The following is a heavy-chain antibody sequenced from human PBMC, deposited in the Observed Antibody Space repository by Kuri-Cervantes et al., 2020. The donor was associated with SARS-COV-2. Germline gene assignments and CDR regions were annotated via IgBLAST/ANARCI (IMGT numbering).Heavy chain of an antibody. Sequence: SVKVSCKASGYTFTGYYMHWVRQAPGQGLEWMGGIIPIFGTANYAQKFQGRVTITADESTSTAYMELSSLRSEDTAVYYCARLAGYFVEDYYMDVWGKGTTVTVSS. V-gene: IGHV1-69*13. CDR2: IIPIFGTA. D-gene: IGHD3-9*01. CDR1: GYTFTGYY. J-gene: IGHJ6*03. CDR3: ARLAGYFVEDYYMDV.